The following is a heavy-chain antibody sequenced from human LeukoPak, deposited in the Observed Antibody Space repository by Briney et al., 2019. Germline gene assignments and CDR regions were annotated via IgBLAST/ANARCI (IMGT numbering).Heavy chain of an antibody. CDR3: ARHSPHGYTLGHRYYFMDV. J-gene: IGHJ6*03. V-gene: IGHV4-4*07. Sequence: SDTLSLTCTVSVGSISPYYWTWIRQSAGKGLDVIGRIHSGGTTNCTPSLASRVSLPVDTSNNQVSLMLSSVTAADAAVYYCARHSPHGYTLGHRYYFMDVWGKGTPVTVS. CDR2: IHSGGTT. CDR1: VGSISPYY. D-gene: IGHD5-18*01.